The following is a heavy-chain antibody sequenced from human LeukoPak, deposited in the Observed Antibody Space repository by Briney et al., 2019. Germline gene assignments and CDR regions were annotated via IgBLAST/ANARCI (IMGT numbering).Heavy chain of an antibody. CDR2: ISAYNGNT. CDR1: GYTFTSYG. J-gene: IGHJ4*02. V-gene: IGHV1-18*01. CDR3: ARSLDYDSRNNHSGYFDY. D-gene: IGHD3-22*01. Sequence: GASVKVSCKASGYTFTSYGISWVRQAPGQGLEWMGWISAYNGNTNYAQKLQGRVTMTTDTSTSTAYMELRSLRSDDTAVYYCARSLDYDSRNNHSGYFDYWAREPWSPSPQ.